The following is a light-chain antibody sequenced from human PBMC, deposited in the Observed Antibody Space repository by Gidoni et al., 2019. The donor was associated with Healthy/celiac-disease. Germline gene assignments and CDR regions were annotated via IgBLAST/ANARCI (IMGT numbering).Light chain of an antibody. J-gene: IGKJ1*01. V-gene: IGKV3-15*01. CDR1: QSVSSN. Sequence: DIVIPHSPATLSVSPGERATLSCRASQSVSSNLAWYQQKPGQAPRLLIYGASTRATGIPARFSGSGSGTEFTLTISSLQSEDFAVYYCQQYNNWPKTFGQGTKVEIK. CDR2: GAS. CDR3: QQYNNWPKT.